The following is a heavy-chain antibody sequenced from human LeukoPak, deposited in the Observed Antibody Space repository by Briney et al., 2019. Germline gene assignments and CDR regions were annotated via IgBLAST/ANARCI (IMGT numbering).Heavy chain of an antibody. V-gene: IGHV4-30-2*01. Sequence: SQTLSLTCAVSGDSISSGGYSWSWIRQPPGKGLEWIGYIYHSGTTYYNLSLKSRVTISVDRSKNQFSLKLSSVTAADTAVYYCARVTTVTTFDYWGQGTLVTVSS. CDR2: IYHSGTT. J-gene: IGHJ4*02. CDR1: GDSISSGGYS. D-gene: IGHD4-17*01. CDR3: ARVTTVTTFDY.